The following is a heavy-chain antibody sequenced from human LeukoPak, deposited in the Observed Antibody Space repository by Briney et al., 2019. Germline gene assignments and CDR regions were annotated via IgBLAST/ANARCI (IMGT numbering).Heavy chain of an antibody. CDR3: ARDSGYSSLFDY. D-gene: IGHD6-13*01. V-gene: IGHV3-74*01. J-gene: IGHJ4*02. CDR2: INSDGSST. CDR1: GFTFSSYW. Sequence: GGSLRLSCAASGFTFSSYWMHWVRQAPGKGLVWVSRINSDGSSTSYADSVKGRFTISRDNAKNTLYLQMNSLRAEDTAVYHCARDSGYSSLFDYWGQGTLVTVSS.